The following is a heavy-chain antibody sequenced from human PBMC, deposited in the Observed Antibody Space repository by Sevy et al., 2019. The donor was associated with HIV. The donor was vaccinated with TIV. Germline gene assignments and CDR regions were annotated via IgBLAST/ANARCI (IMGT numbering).Heavy chain of an antibody. CDR2: ISYDGSNK. D-gene: IGHD2-8*01. CDR3: AGGMVYAERDFDY. Sequence: GGSLRLSCAASGFTFSSYAMHWVRQAPGKGLEWVAVISYDGSNKYYADSVKGRFTISRDNSKNTLYLQMNSLRAEDTAVYYCAGGMVYAERDFDYWGQGTLVTVSS. CDR1: GFTFSSYA. V-gene: IGHV3-30-3*01. J-gene: IGHJ4*02.